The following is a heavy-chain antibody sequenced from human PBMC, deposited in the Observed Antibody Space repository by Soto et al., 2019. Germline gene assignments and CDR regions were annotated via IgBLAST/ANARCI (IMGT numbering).Heavy chain of an antibody. Sequence: GGSLTLSCAPYGFTFSSNSIDWDSHAPGKGLEWVAVISYDGSNKYYADSVKGRFTIARDNSKNTLYLQMNSLRAEDTAVYYCARGFDFWSGYPQAFQHWGQGTLVTVS. CDR3: ARGFDFWSGYPQAFQH. V-gene: IGHV3-30-3*01. D-gene: IGHD3-3*01. CDR1: GFTFSSNS. CDR2: ISYDGSNK. J-gene: IGHJ1*01.